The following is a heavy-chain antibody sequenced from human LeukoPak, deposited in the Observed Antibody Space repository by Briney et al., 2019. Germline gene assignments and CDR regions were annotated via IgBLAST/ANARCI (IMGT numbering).Heavy chain of an antibody. CDR2: ISGSGGST. Sequence: GRSLRLSCAASGFTFSSYGMHWVRQAPGKGLEWVSAISGSGGSTYYADSVKGRFTISRDNSKDTLYLQMNSLRAEDTAVYYCAKEIVGYNWTRLDYWGQGTLVTVSS. D-gene: IGHD1-20*01. J-gene: IGHJ4*02. CDR3: AKEIVGYNWTRLDY. V-gene: IGHV3-23*01. CDR1: GFTFSSYG.